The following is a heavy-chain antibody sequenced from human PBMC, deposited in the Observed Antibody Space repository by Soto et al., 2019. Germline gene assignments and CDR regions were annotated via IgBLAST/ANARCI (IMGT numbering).Heavy chain of an antibody. J-gene: IGHJ6*02. D-gene: IGHD3-10*01. Sequence: PGGSLRLSCAASGFTFSSYGMHWVRQAPGKGLEWVAVIWYDGSNKYYADSVKGRFTISRDNSKNTLYLQMNSLRAEDTAVYYCARWCSGSYYSSCYYGMDVWGQGTTVTVSS. CDR2: IWYDGSNK. CDR1: GFTFSSYG. CDR3: ARWCSGSYYSSCYYGMDV. V-gene: IGHV3-33*08.